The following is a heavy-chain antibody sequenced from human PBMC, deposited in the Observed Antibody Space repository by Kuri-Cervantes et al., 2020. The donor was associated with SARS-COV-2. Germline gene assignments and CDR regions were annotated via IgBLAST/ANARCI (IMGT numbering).Heavy chain of an antibody. CDR1: GGSFSGYY. J-gene: IGHJ4*02. V-gene: IGHV4-34*01. Sequence: SETLSLTCAVYGGSFSGYYWSWIRQPPGKGLEWIGEINHSGSTNYNPSLKSRVTISVDTSKNQFSLKLSPVTAADTAVYYCASYCSSTSCYTGLDYWGQGTLVTVSS. CDR3: ASYCSSTSCYTGLDY. CDR2: INHSGST. D-gene: IGHD2-2*02.